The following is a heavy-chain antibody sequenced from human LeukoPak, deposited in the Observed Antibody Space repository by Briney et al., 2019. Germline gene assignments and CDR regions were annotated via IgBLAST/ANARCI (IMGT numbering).Heavy chain of an antibody. D-gene: IGHD3-22*01. CDR2: INSDGIKT. V-gene: IGHV3-74*01. CDR3: ARDLGQYYDTSDNWFDP. Sequence: GGSLRLSCAACGFTFSNYWMHWVRHARGKGVVWVSRINSDGIKTIYADSVKGRFTISRDNAKNTLDMQMNSLRAEDTAVYYCARDLGQYYDTSDNWFDPWGQGTLVTVSS. J-gene: IGHJ5*02. CDR1: GFTFSNYW.